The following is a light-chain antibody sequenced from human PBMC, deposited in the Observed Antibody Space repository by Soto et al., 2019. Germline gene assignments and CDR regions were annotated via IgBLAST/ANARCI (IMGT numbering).Light chain of an antibody. Sequence: QSALTQPPSESGSPGQSVTISCTGTSSDVGGYNYVSWYQQHPGKAPKLMIYEVSKRPSGVPDRFSGSKSGNTASLTVSGLQAEDEADYYCSSYAGSNNLGVFGGGTKVTVL. V-gene: IGLV2-8*01. CDR1: SSDVGGYNY. CDR2: EVS. CDR3: SSYAGSNNLGV. J-gene: IGLJ3*02.